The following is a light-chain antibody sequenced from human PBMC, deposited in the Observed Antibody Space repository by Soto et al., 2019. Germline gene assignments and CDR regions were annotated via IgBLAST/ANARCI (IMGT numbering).Light chain of an antibody. CDR2: EVS. J-gene: IGLJ1*01. CDR3: CSYAGSTTLYV. Sequence: SALTQPASVSGAPWQSITISRPGNSSDVGSYSLVSWYQQHPGKAPKLMIYEVSKRPSGVSNRFSASKSGNTASLTISGLQAEDEADYYCCSYAGSTTLYVFGSGTKVTVL. CDR1: SSDVGSYSL. V-gene: IGLV2-23*02.